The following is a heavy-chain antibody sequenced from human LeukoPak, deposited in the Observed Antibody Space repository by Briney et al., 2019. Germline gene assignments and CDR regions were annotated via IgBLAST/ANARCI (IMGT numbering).Heavy chain of an antibody. CDR3: ARAGRRWLQTDFDY. V-gene: IGHV3-66*01. CDR1: EFSVGSNY. J-gene: IGHJ4*02. Sequence: GGSLRLSCAASEFSVGSNYMTWVRQAPGKGLEWVSLIYSGGSTYYADSVKGRFTISRDNSKNTLYLQMNSLRAEDTAVYYCARAGRRWLQTDFDYWGQGTLVTVSS. CDR2: IYSGGST. D-gene: IGHD5-24*01.